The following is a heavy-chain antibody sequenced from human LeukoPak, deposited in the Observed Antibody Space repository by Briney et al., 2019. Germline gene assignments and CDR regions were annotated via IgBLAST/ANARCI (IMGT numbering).Heavy chain of an antibody. D-gene: IGHD4-11*01. CDR3: ARGGVTTPPYYYMDV. Sequence: ASVKVSCKASGGTFSSYAISWVRQAPGQGLEWMGGIIPILGTANYAQKFQGRVTITTDESTSTAYMELSSLRSEDTAVYYCARGGVTTPPYYYMDVWGKGTTVTVSS. CDR2: IIPILGTA. V-gene: IGHV1-69*05. CDR1: GGTFSSYA. J-gene: IGHJ6*03.